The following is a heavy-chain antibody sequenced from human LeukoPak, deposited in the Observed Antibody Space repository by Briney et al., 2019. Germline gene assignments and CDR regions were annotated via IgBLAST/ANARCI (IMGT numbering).Heavy chain of an antibody. CDR2: IKQDGSEK. J-gene: IGHJ6*02. D-gene: IGHD3-10*02. CDR1: GFTFSSYW. Sequence: GGSLRLSCAASGFTFSSYWMCWVRQAPGKGLEWVANIKQDGSEKYYVDSVKGRFTISRDNAKNSLYLQMNSLRAEDTAVYYCARSVFGEFYYGMDVWGQGTTVTVSS. V-gene: IGHV3-7*01. CDR3: ARSVFGEFYYGMDV.